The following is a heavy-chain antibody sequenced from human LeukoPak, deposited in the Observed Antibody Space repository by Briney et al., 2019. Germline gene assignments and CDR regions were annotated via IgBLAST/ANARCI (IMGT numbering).Heavy chain of an antibody. V-gene: IGHV3-74*01. D-gene: IGHD2-8*01. J-gene: IGHJ4*02. CDR2: INGDVTHT. CDR1: GFTFTSYW. CDR3: ARAAANGASFYGL. Sequence: GGSLRLSCAASGFTFTSYWMHWVRQAPGKGLMWVSRINGDVTHTDYAESAKGRFTTSRDNDKSTVYLQMNSLRAEDTAVYYCARAAANGASFYGLWGQGTLVTVSS.